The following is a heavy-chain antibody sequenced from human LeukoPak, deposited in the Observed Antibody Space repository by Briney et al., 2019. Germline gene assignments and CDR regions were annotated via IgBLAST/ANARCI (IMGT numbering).Heavy chain of an antibody. Sequence: SETLSLTCTVSGGSISSGGYYWSWIRQHPGKGLEWIGYIYYSGSTNYNPSLKSRVTISVDTSKNQFSLKLSSVTAADTAVYYCARGGGSIAADKPFQIAVAEDAFDIWGQGTMVTVSS. CDR3: ARGGGSIAADKPFQIAVAEDAFDI. V-gene: IGHV4-61*08. J-gene: IGHJ3*02. CDR1: GGSISSGGYY. D-gene: IGHD6-13*01. CDR2: IYYSGST.